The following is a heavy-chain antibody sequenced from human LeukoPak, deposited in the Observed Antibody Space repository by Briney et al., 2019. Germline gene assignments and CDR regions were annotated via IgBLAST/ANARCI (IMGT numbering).Heavy chain of an antibody. CDR1: GYTFTSYG. Sequence: ASVKVSCKASGYTFTSYGISWVRQAPGQGLEWMGWINPNSGGTNYAQKFQGRVTMTRDTSISTAYMELSRLRSDDTAVYYCARADYGDYSDYWGQGTLVTVSS. V-gene: IGHV1-2*02. J-gene: IGHJ4*02. D-gene: IGHD4-17*01. CDR3: ARADYGDYSDY. CDR2: INPNSGGT.